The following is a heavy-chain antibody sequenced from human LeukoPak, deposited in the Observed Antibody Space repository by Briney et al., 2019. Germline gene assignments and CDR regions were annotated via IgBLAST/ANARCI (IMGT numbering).Heavy chain of an antibody. D-gene: IGHD6-19*01. J-gene: IGHJ4*02. CDR1: GFTVSSNY. CDR2: IYSGGST. V-gene: IGHV3-66*02. Sequence: GGFLRLSCAASGFTVSSNYMSWVRQAPGKGLEWVSVIYSGGSTYYADSVKGRFTISRDNSKNTLYLQMNSLRAEDTAVYYCARDSAVAGLFDYWGQGTLVTVSS. CDR3: ARDSAVAGLFDY.